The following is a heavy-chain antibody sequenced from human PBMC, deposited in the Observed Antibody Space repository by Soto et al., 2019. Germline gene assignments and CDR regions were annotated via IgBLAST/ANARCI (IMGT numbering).Heavy chain of an antibody. Sequence: GGSLRLSCAASGFTFSRYSMNWVRQAPGKGLEWVSSISSTANYIYYADSMKGRFTVSRDNAKNSVYLDMNSLSAEDTAVYYCARESEDLTSNFDYWGQGTLVTVSS. V-gene: IGHV3-21*01. CDR3: ARESEDLTSNFDY. CDR2: ISSTANYI. CDR1: GFTFSRYS. J-gene: IGHJ4*02.